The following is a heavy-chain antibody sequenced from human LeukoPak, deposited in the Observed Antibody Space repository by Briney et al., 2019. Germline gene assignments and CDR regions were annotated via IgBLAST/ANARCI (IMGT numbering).Heavy chain of an antibody. J-gene: IGHJ4*02. V-gene: IGHV3-66*01. Sequence: GGSLRLSCAVSGFTVSSNYMSWFRQASGKGLEWVSVIYSDGSTYYADSVKGRFTISRDNSKNTLYLQVNSLRAEDTAVYYCARARRGYSYVIDYWGQGTLVTVSS. CDR3: ARARRGYSYVIDY. CDR2: IYSDGST. D-gene: IGHD5-18*01. CDR1: GFTVSSNY.